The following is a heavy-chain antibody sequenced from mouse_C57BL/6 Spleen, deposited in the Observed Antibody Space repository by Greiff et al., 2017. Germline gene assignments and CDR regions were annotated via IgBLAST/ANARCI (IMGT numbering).Heavy chain of an antibody. V-gene: IGHV5-17*01. CDR2: ISSGSSTI. CDR1: GFTFSDYG. CDR3: ARGNDGYYGYFDY. Sequence: EVMLVESGGGLVKPGGSLKLSCAASGFTFSDYGMHWVRQAPEKGLEWVAYISSGSSTIYYADKVKGRFTISRDNAKNTLFLQMTSLRSEDTAMYYCARGNDGYYGYFDYWGQGTTLTVSS. D-gene: IGHD2-3*01. J-gene: IGHJ2*01.